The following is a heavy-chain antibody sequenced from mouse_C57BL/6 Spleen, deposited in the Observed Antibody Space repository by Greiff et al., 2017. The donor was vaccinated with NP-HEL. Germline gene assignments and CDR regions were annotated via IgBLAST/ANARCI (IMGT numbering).Heavy chain of an antibody. CDR1: GFTFSDYG. V-gene: IGHV5-17*01. J-gene: IGHJ2*01. Sequence: EVKLVESGGGLVKPGGSLKLSCAASGFTFSDYGMHWVRQAPEKGLEWVAYISSGSSTIYYADTVKGRFTISRDNAKNTLFLQMTSLRSEDTAMYYCARSVVATGGFDYWGQGTTLTVSS. CDR2: ISSGSSTI. D-gene: IGHD1-1*01. CDR3: ARSVVATGGFDY.